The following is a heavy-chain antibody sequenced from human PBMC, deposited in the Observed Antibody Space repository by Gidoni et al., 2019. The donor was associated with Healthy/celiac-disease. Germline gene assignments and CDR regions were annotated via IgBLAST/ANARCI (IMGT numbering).Heavy chain of an antibody. D-gene: IGHD2-15*01. CDR2: ISSGDFDT. CDR3: ARGAPKYCSGGSCYTYYYYGMDV. CDR1: GYSFTSYW. J-gene: IGHJ6*02. Sequence: EVQLVQSGAAVKKPGEYLKISCKGSGYSFTSYWICWVRQMPGKGLEGMGIISSGDFDTRYSPSFQCQVTISADKSISTAYLQWSSLKASDTAMYDCARGAPKYCSGGSCYTYYYYGMDVWGQGTTVTVSS. V-gene: IGHV5-51*01.